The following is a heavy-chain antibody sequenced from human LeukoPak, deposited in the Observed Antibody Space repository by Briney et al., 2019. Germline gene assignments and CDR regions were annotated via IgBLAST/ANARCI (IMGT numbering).Heavy chain of an antibody. V-gene: IGHV3-30*02. Sequence: PGGSLRLSCAASGFTFSSYGMHWVRQAPGKGLEWVAFIRYDGSNKYYADSVKGRFTISRDNSKNTLYLQMNSLRAEDTAVYYCAKDPGRHVGATTFFDYWGQGTLVTVSS. CDR3: AKDPGRHVGATTFFDY. D-gene: IGHD5-12*01. J-gene: IGHJ4*02. CDR1: GFTFSSYG. CDR2: IRYDGSNK.